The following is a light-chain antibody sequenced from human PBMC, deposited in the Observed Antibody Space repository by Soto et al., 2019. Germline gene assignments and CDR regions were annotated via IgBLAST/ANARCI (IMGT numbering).Light chain of an antibody. CDR3: QHSYSAPWT. V-gene: IGKV1-39*01. CDR2: AAS. Sequence: DIQMTQSPSSLSASVGDRVTITCRASQTISSYLNWYQQKPGKAPELLIYAASSLETGFPSRFSGSGSGTDFTLSISSLQPEDFATYYCQHSYSAPWTFGQGTKLDI. CDR1: QTISSY. J-gene: IGKJ2*01.